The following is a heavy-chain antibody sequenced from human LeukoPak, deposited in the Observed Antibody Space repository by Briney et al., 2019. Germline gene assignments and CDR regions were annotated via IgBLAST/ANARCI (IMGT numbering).Heavy chain of an antibody. J-gene: IGHJ4*02. V-gene: IGHV4-39*01. Sequence: SGTLSLTCTVPGVSITSATTFSCAWVRPPPGKGLECIGDIYNSRRTYYKPYLKSRVTMSEDMSKNQFSLTVSSVTAADTAVYYCVRHAHHPTFDSWGKGTLVTVSS. CDR1: GVSITSATTFS. CDR3: VRHAHHPTFDS. CDR2: IYNSRRT.